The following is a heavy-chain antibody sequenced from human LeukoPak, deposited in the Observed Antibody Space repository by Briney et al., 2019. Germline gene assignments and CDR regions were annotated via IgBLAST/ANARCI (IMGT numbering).Heavy chain of an antibody. CDR1: GFTFSTYS. J-gene: IGHJ4*02. Sequence: GGSLRLSCAASGFTFSTYSMNWVRQAPGKGLEWVSYISSSSGTIYYADSVKGRFTISRDNAKNSLYLQMNSLRAEDTAVYYCARERSFDYWGQGTLVTVSS. CDR3: ARERSFDY. CDR2: ISSSSGTI. V-gene: IGHV3-48*04.